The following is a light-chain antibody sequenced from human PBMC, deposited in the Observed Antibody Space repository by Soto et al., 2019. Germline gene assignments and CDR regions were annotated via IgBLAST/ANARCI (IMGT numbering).Light chain of an antibody. CDR3: QQYQSIPFT. V-gene: IGKV4-1*01. CDR2: WAS. Sequence: DIVMTQSPDSLAVSLGERATINCKSSQSVLYSSNNKNYLAWYQQKPGQPPKALIYWASTRESGVPDRFSGSGSGTDFTHTVSSLQAEDAAVYYCQQYQSIPFTFGPGTKVDIK. CDR1: QSVLYSSNNKNY. J-gene: IGKJ3*01.